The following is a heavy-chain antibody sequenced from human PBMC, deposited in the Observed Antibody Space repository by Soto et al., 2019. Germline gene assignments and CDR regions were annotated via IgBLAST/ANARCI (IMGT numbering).Heavy chain of an antibody. V-gene: IGHV5-51*01. CDR1: GYSFTSYW. Sequence: PGESLKISCKGSGYSFTSYWIGWVRQMPGKGLEWMGIIYPGDSDTRYSPSFQGQVTISADKSISTAYLQWSSLKASDTAMYYCARMHIVVVTAYSVAGSFDPWGQGTLVTVSS. CDR3: ARMHIVVVTAYSVAGSFDP. CDR2: IYPGDSDT. J-gene: IGHJ5*02. D-gene: IGHD2-21*02.